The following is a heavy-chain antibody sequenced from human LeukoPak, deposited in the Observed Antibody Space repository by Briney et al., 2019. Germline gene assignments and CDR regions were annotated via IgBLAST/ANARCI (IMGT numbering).Heavy chain of an antibody. CDR3: AREGTTVGHDFDY. V-gene: IGHV3-30*03. J-gene: IGHJ4*02. Sequence: GGSLRLSCAASGFTFSRYGMHWVRQAPGKGLEWVAVISYDGSNKHYADSVKGRFTISRDNSKNTLYLQMDSLRAEDTAVYYCAREGTTVGHDFDYWGQGTLVTVSS. CDR2: ISYDGSNK. CDR1: GFTFSRYG. D-gene: IGHD4-11*01.